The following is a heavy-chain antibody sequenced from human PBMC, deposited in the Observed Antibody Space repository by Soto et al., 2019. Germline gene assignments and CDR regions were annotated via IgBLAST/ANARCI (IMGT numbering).Heavy chain of an antibody. J-gene: IGHJ2*01. D-gene: IGHD2-21*02. Sequence: QVQLVESGGGVVQPGTSLRLSCAASGFTFSSYGMHWVRQAPGRGLEWVALISYDGYNKYYADSVKGRFTISRDNSKNTLFRQMNSLISEDTAVYYCAKGEHGGNSRLWYFDLWGRGTLVIVSS. CDR1: GFTFSSYG. CDR3: AKGEHGGNSRLWYFDL. CDR2: ISYDGYNK. V-gene: IGHV3-30*18.